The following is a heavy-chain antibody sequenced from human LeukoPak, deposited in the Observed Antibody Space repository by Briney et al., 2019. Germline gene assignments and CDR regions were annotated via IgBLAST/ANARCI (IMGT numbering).Heavy chain of an antibody. CDR2: IYYSGST. CDR3: ASQVMTTVTQFDY. J-gene: IGHJ4*02. D-gene: IGHD4-17*01. CDR1: GGSISSGDYY. V-gene: IGHV4-30-4*08. Sequence: SETLSLTCTVSGGSISSGDYYWSWIRQPPGKGLEWIGYIYYSGSTYYNPSLKSRVTISVDTSKNQFSLKLSSVTAADTAVYYCASQVMTTVTQFDYWGQGTLVTVSS.